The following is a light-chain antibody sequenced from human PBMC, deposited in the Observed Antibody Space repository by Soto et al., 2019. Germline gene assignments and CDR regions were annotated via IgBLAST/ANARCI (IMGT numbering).Light chain of an antibody. CDR3: GTWDSSLSAYV. Sequence: QSVLTQPPSVSAAPRQKGTISCSGSSSNIRNNYVSWYQQLPGTAPKLLIYDNNKRPSGIPDRFSGSKSGTSATLGITGLQTGDEADYYCGTWDSSLSAYVFGTGTKV. V-gene: IGLV1-51*01. CDR2: DNN. J-gene: IGLJ1*01. CDR1: SSNIRNNY.